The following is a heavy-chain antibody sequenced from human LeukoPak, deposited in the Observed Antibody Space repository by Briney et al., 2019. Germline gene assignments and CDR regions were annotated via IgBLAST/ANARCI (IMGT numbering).Heavy chain of an antibody. Sequence: GGSLRLSCAASGFTFSSYEMNWVRQAPGKGLEWVSYISSSGSTIYYADSVKGGLTISRDNAKNSLYLQMNSLRAEDTAVYYCAELGITMIGGVWGKGTTVTISS. J-gene: IGHJ6*04. D-gene: IGHD3-10*02. CDR2: ISSSGSTI. V-gene: IGHV3-48*03. CDR1: GFTFSSYE. CDR3: AELGITMIGGV.